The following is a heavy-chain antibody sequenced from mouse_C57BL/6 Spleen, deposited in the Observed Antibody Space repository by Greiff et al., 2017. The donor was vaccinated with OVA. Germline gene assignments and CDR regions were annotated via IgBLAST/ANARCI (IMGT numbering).Heavy chain of an antibody. CDR1: GFTFSSYA. CDR3: AGGAYYGNGLFDY. D-gene: IGHD2-10*01. Sequence: EVQRVESGGGLVKPGGSLKLSCAASGFTFSSYAMSWVRQTPEKRLEWVATISDGGSYTYYPDNVKGRFTISRDNAKNNLYLQMSHLKSEDTAMYYCAGGAYYGNGLFDYWGQGTTLTVSS. CDR2: ISDGGSYT. V-gene: IGHV5-4*01. J-gene: IGHJ2*01.